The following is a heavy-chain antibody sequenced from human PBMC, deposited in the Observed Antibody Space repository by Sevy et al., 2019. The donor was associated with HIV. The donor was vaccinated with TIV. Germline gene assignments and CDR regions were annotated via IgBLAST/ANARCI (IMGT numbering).Heavy chain of an antibody. V-gene: IGHV3-21*04. CDR2: ISSSSSYI. CDR3: ARGRGVFGAVAINWFDP. Sequence: GGSLRLSCAASGFTFSTYTMNWVRQAPGKGLEGVSSISSSSSYIYYADSVKGRFTISRDNAKNSLYLQMNNLRADDTAVYYCARGRGVFGAVAINWFDPWGQGALVTVSS. J-gene: IGHJ5*02. D-gene: IGHD3-3*01. CDR1: GFTFSTYT.